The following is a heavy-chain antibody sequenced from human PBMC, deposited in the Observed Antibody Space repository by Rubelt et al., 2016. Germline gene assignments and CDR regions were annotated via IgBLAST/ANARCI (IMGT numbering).Heavy chain of an antibody. CDR1: GDSINSAYW. CDR2: IHHSGRT. V-gene: IGHV4-4*02. CDR3: SRGGSFSWGS. Sequence: QVQLQESSPGLVKPSGTLSLTCAVSGDSINSAYWWSWVRQSPGKGLEWIGEIHHSGRTNYNPSLKSRVTISVDKSKNLFSLRLSSVTAADTAIYYCSRGGSFSWGSWGQGTLVTVSS. J-gene: IGHJ5*02. D-gene: IGHD7-27*01.